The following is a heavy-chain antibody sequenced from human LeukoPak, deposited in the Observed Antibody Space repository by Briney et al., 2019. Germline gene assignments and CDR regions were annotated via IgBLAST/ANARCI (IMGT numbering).Heavy chain of an antibody. D-gene: IGHD4-23*01. V-gene: IGHV4-39*07. CDR2: IYYSGST. Sequence: SETLSLTCTVSGGSISSSSYYWGWIRQPPGKGLEWIGSIYYSGSTYYNPSLKSRVTISVDTSKNQFSLKLSSVTAADTAVYYCAREWYDYGGDSEGYWGQGTLVSVSS. CDR1: GGSISSSSYY. J-gene: IGHJ4*02. CDR3: AREWYDYGGDSEGY.